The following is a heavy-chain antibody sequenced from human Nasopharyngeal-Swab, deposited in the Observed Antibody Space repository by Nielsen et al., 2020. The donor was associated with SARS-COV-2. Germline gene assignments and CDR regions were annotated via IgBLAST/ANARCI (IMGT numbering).Heavy chain of an antibody. V-gene: IGHV3-30-3*01. CDR3: ARDLGSYLDY. CDR1: GFTFSSYA. CDR2: ISYDGSNK. Sequence: SLKISCAASGFTFSSYAMHWVRQAPGKGLEWVAVISYDGSNKYYADSVKGRFTISRDNSKNTLYLQMNSLRAEDTAVYYCARDLGSYLDYWGQGTLVTVSS. J-gene: IGHJ4*02. D-gene: IGHD3-10*01.